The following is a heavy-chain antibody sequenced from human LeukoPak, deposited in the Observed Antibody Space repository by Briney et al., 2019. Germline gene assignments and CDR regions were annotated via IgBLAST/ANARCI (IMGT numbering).Heavy chain of an antibody. CDR1: GGSISSGGYY. D-gene: IGHD1-26*01. CDR2: IYYSGST. Sequence: SQTLSLTCTVSGGSISSGGYYWSWIRQHPGKGLEWIGYIYYSGSTYYNPSLKSRVTISVDTSKNQFSLKLSSVTAADTAVYYCARLSGSYSDQVDYWGQGTLVTVSS. CDR3: ARLSGSYSDQVDY. J-gene: IGHJ4*02. V-gene: IGHV4-31*03.